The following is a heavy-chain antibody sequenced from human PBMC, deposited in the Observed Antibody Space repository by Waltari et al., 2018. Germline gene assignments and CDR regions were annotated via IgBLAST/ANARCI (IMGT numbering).Heavy chain of an antibody. V-gene: IGHV3-48*03. CDR3: ARPRSVAFFDY. J-gene: IGHJ4*02. CDR2: ISSSGSTL. D-gene: IGHD5-12*01. CDR1: GFSFSSYE. Sequence: EVQLLESGGGLGQPGGSLRLSCAASGFSFSSYEMNWVRQAPGEGLECLSYISSSGSTLYYADSVKGRLTISRDNTKNSLYLQMNSLRAEDTGVYYCARPRSVAFFDYWGQGTLVTVSS.